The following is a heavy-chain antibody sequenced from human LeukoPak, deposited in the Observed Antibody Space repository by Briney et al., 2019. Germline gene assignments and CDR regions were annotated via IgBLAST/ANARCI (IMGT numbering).Heavy chain of an antibody. CDR3: AKDETYYDFWSGYYFDY. Sequence: GRSLRLSCAASGFTFSSYGMHWVRQAPGKGLEWVAFIRYDGSNKYYADSVKGRFTISRDNSKNTLYLQMNSLRAEDTAVYYCAKDETYYDFWSGYYFDYWGQGTLVTVSS. J-gene: IGHJ4*02. D-gene: IGHD3-3*01. CDR1: GFTFSSYG. CDR2: IRYDGSNK. V-gene: IGHV3-30*02.